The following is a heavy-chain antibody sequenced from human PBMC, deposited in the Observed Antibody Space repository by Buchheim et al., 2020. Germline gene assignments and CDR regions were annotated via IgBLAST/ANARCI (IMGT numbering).Heavy chain of an antibody. J-gene: IGHJ6*02. CDR1: GFTFNTYE. Sequence: EVQLVESGGGLVQPGGSLRVSCAASGFTFNTYEMNWVRKAPGKGLEWVSYISPRASTTYDADAVKGRFTISRDNAKNSLYLQMNSLRAEDTAVYYCARCLIAASDNYYGMGVWGQGT. CDR3: ARCLIAASDNYYGMGV. CDR2: ISPRASTT. V-gene: IGHV3-48*03. D-gene: IGHD6-25*01.